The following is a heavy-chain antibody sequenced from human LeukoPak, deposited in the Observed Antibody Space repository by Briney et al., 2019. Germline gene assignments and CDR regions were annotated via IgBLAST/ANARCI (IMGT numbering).Heavy chain of an antibody. CDR1: GFTFSSYW. CDR3: ARERETYNDY. V-gene: IGHV3-7*01. Sequence: WGTLRLSCAASGFTFSSYWMTWVRQAPGKGLEWVANIKRDGSEKYYVDSVKGRFTISRDNAKNSLYLQMHSLRAEDTAVYYCARERETYNDYWGQGTLVTVSS. D-gene: IGHD1-1*01. J-gene: IGHJ4*02. CDR2: IKRDGSEK.